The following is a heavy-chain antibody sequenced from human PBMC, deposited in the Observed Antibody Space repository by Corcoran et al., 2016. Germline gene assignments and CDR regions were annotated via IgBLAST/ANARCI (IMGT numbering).Heavy chain of an antibody. CDR1: GFTFGDYA. CDR2: IRSKAYGGTT. D-gene: IGHD5-12*01. J-gene: IGHJ6*02. Sequence: EVQLVESGGGLVQPGRSLRLSCTASGFTFGDYAMSWFRQAPGKGLEWVGFIRSKAYGGTTEYAASVKGRFTISRDDSKSIAYLQMNSLKTEDTAVYYCTRDLWVSGYDFFYYYYGMDVWGQGTTVTVSS. CDR3: TRDLWVSGYDFFYYYYGMDV. V-gene: IGHV3-49*03.